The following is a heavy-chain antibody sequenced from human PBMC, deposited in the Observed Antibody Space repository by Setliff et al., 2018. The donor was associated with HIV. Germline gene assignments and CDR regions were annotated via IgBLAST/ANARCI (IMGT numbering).Heavy chain of an antibody. J-gene: IGHJ6*03. CDR2: TYYRSKWYN. CDR3: ARGNPAMDV. CDR1: GDSVTSNSAA. V-gene: IGHV6-1*03. Sequence: SQTLALTCAISGDSVTSNSAAWNWIRQSPSRVLEWLGRTYYRSKWYNEYAVSVKSLINIIPGTSKYQYSLQLNSVTPEDTAVYDCARGNPAMDVWGKGTTVTVSS.